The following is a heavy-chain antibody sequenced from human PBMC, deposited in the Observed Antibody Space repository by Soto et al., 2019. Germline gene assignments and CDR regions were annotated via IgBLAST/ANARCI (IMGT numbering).Heavy chain of an antibody. D-gene: IGHD2-2*01. J-gene: IGHJ4*02. CDR1: GITFSGFT. V-gene: IGHV3-48*02. Sequence: GGSLRLSCAASGITFSGFTMNWVRQAPGRGLEWVSYISRSGETIYYADSVKGRFTISRDNAENSLYLQMNSLRDEDTAVYYCASRHLADCSGTSCLYYFDYWGRGALVTVSS. CDR2: ISRSGETI. CDR3: ASRHLADCSGTSCLYYFDY.